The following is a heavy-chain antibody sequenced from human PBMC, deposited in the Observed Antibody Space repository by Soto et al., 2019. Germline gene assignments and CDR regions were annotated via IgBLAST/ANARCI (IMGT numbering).Heavy chain of an antibody. Sequence: SSETLSLTCTVSGGSISSSDYYWGWIRQPPGKGLEWIGSWYYSGSTYYNPSLKSRVTISADTSKNQFSLKVTSVTAADTAVYYCARLTYSHGYYFDYWGQGTLVTVSS. CDR1: GGSISSSDYY. D-gene: IGHD5-18*01. CDR3: ARLTYSHGYYFDY. CDR2: WYYSGST. J-gene: IGHJ4*02. V-gene: IGHV4-39*01.